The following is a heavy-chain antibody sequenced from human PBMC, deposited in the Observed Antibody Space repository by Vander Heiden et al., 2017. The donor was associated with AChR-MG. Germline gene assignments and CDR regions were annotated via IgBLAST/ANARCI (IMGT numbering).Heavy chain of an antibody. CDR2: INPNSGGT. Sequence: QVQLVQSGAEVKKPGASVKVYCKASGYTFTGYYMHWVRQAPGQGLEWMGWINPNSGGTNYAQKFQGRVTMTRDTSISTAYMELSRLRSDDTAVYYCARDGGIAVAGTNGMDVWGQGTTVTVSS. CDR1: GYTFTGYY. D-gene: IGHD6-19*01. J-gene: IGHJ6*02. V-gene: IGHV1-2*02. CDR3: ARDGGIAVAGTNGMDV.